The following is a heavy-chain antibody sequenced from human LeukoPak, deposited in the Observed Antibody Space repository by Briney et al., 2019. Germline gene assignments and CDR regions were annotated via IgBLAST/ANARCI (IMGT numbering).Heavy chain of an antibody. CDR2: MNPNSGNT. CDR1: GYTFTSYD. V-gene: IGHV1-8*03. D-gene: IGHD1-26*01. Sequence: ASVKVSCKASGYTFTSYDINWVRQATGQGLEWMGWMNPNSGNTGYAQKFRGRVTITRNTSISTAYMELSSLRSEDTAMYYCARAQGSYYYYYMDVWGKGTTVTVSS. J-gene: IGHJ6*03. CDR3: ARAQGSYYYYYMDV.